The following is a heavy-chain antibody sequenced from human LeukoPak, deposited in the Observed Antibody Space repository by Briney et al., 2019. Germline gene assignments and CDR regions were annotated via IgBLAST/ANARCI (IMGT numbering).Heavy chain of an antibody. CDR1: GYTFTSYA. V-gene: IGHV7-4-1*02. CDR3: ARAAGEKWLALYYYYYYGMDV. D-gene: IGHD6-19*01. Sequence: ASVKVSCKASGYTFTSYAMNWVRQAPGQGLERMGWINTNTGNPTYAQGFTGRFVFSLDTSVSTAYLQISSLKAEDTAVYYCARAAGEKWLALYYYYYYGMDVWGQGTTVTVSS. J-gene: IGHJ6*02. CDR2: INTNTGNP.